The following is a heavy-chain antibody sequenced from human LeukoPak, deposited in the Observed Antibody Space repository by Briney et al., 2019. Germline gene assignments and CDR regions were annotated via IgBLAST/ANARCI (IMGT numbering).Heavy chain of an antibody. D-gene: IGHD1-26*01. CDR2: IKQDGSDT. V-gene: IGHV3-7*01. Sequence: GVLRLSCAASGFTFSSNWMSWVRQAPGKGLEWVANIKQDGSDTYYVDSVEGRFTISRDNAYNSLYLQMNSLRAEDTAVYYCARVYSPSGSYSVDYWGQGTLVTVSS. CDR1: GFTFSSNW. J-gene: IGHJ4*02. CDR3: ARVYSPSGSYSVDY.